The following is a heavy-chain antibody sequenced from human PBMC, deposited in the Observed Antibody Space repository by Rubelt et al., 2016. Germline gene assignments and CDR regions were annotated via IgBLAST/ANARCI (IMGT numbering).Heavy chain of an antibody. CDR1: GFSFSDFA. CDR2: ISGSGGTT. V-gene: IGHV3-23*01. CDR3: AKDFFGFTYGRRLDY. D-gene: IGHD5-18*01. Sequence: EVQLLESGGGLVQPGGSLRLSCVASGFSFSDFAINWVRQAPGKGLKWVSVISGSGGTTYYADFVKGRFSISRDNSKNTLYLEMNSLRAEDTAIYYCAKDFFGFTYGRRLDYWGQGIVVTVSS. J-gene: IGHJ4*02.